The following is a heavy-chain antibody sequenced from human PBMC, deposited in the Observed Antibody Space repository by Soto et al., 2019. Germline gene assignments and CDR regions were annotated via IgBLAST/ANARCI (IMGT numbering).Heavy chain of an antibody. CDR1: GGSISSYY. V-gene: IGHV4-59*01. J-gene: IGHJ4*02. D-gene: IGHD6-19*01. Sequence: SETLSLTCTVSGGSISSYYWSWIRQPPGKGLEWIGYIYYSGSTNYNPSLKSRVTISVDTSKNQFSLKLSSVTAADTAVYYCARQYSSGWPNFDYWGQGTLVTVSS. CDR3: ARQYSSGWPNFDY. CDR2: IYYSGST.